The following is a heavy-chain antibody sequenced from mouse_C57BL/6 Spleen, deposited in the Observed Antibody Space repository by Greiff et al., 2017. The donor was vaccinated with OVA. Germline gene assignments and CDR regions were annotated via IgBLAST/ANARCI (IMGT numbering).Heavy chain of an antibody. CDR1: GFTFSSYV. CDR3: ARDGAVYYYYGSPPFAY. CDR2: ISDGGSYT. D-gene: IGHD1-1*01. Sequence: EVKLVESGGGLVKPGGSLKLSCAASGFTFSSYVMSWVRQTPEKRLEWVATISDGGSYTYYPDNVKGRFTISTDNAKNNLYLQMSHLKSEDTAMYYCARDGAVYYYYGSPPFAYWGQGTLVTVSA. J-gene: IGHJ3*01. V-gene: IGHV5-4*01.